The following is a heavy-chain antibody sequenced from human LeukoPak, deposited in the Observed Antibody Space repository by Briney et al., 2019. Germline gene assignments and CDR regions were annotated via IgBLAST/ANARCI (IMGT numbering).Heavy chain of an antibody. CDR3: ARDGRYDFWSGYYDY. J-gene: IGHJ4*02. Sequence: PGGSLRLSCAASGFTFSSYSMNWVRQAPGKGLEWVAVISYDGSNKYYADSVKGRFTISRDNSKNTLYLQMNSLRAEDTAVYYCARDGRYDFWSGYYDYWGQGTLVTVSS. CDR1: GFTFSSYS. D-gene: IGHD3-3*01. V-gene: IGHV3-30*03. CDR2: ISYDGSNK.